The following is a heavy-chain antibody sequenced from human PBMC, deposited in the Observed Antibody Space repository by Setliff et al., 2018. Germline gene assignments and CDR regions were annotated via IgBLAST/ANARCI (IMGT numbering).Heavy chain of an antibody. CDR1: GDSISIDDYY. J-gene: IGHJ5*02. V-gene: IGHV4-30-4*01. D-gene: IGHD3-22*01. CDR2: IYYSGST. CDR3: ARYYYDSSGYSESDLGWFDP. Sequence: PSETLSLTCTVSGDSISIDDYYWSWIRQPPGKGLEWIGYIYYSGSTNYNPSLKSRVTMSVDTSKNQFSLKLSSVTALDTAVYYCARYYYDSSGYSESDLGWFDPWGQGTLVTVSS.